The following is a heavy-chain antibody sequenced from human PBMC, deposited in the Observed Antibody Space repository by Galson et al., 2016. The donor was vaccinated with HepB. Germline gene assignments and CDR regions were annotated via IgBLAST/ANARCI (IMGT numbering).Heavy chain of an antibody. D-gene: IGHD3-10*01. CDR3: ARDMSTTGEYYYHY. J-gene: IGHJ4*02. V-gene: IGHV3-7*01. Sequence: SLRLSCAASGFTFSNYWMSWVRQAPGKGLEWVANINQDGSPKSYADSVKGRFTVSRDNAKNSLYLQMNSLRAEDTAVYYCARDMSTTGEYYYHYWGQGTLVTVSS. CDR1: GFTFSNYW. CDR2: INQDGSPK.